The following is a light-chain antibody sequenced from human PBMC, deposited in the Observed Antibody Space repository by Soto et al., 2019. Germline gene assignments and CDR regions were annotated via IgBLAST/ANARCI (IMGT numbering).Light chain of an antibody. Sequence: EIVMTQSPVTLSVSPGERATLSCRASQSISSNLAWYQQKPGQSPRLLIYGASTRATGCPARFSGSGSGTEFTLTISSLQSEDLAVYFCQHYNNWPPYTFGQGTKLEIK. J-gene: IGKJ2*01. CDR3: QHYNNWPPYT. V-gene: IGKV3-15*01. CDR1: QSISSN. CDR2: GAS.